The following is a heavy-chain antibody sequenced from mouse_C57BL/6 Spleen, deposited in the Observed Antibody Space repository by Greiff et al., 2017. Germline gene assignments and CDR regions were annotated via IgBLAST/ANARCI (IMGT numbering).Heavy chain of an antibody. CDR3: AKGGEYDGGRDVDV. Sequence: QVQLQQSGPGLVQPSQSLSITCTVSGFSLTSYGVHWVRQSPGKGLEWLGVIWRGGSTDYNAAFMSRLSITKDNSKSQVFCKMNSMQADDTAIYYWAKGGEYDGGRDVDVWGTGTKGTVAS. CDR1: GFSLTSYG. CDR2: IWRGGST. V-gene: IGHV2-5*01. J-gene: IGHJ1*03. D-gene: IGHD2-14*01.